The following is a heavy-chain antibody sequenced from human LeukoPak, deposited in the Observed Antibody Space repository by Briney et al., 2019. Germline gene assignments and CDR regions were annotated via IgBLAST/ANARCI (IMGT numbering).Heavy chain of an antibody. CDR2: IIPIFGTA. Sequence: SVKVSCKASGGTFSSYAISWVRQAPEPGLEWMGGIIPIFGTANYAQKFQGRVTITTDESTSTAYMELSSLRSEDTAVYYCARLCGGDCPDDYWGQGTLVTVSS. J-gene: IGHJ4*02. CDR1: GGTFSSYA. CDR3: ARLCGGDCPDDY. D-gene: IGHD2-21*02. V-gene: IGHV1-69*05.